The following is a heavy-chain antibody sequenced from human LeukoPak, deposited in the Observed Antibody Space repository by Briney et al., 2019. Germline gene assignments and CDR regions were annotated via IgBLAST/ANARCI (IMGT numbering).Heavy chain of an antibody. J-gene: IGHJ4*02. CDR2: IWYDGSSK. D-gene: IGHD6-13*01. CDR3: ARGRYSSSPIDY. V-gene: IGHV3-33*01. CDR1: GFTFSSYG. Sequence: PGGSLRLSCAASGFTFSSYGMHWVRQAPVKELEWVAVIWYDGSSKYYADSVKGRFTISRDNSKNTLYLQMNSLRAEDTAVYYCARGRYSSSPIDYWGQGTLVTVSS.